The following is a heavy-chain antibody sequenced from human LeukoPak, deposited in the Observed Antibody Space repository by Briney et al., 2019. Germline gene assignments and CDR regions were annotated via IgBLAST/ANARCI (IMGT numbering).Heavy chain of an antibody. V-gene: IGHV3-48*03. CDR2: ISSSGSTI. D-gene: IGHD4-17*01. Sequence: PGGSLRLSCAASGFTFSSYEMNWVRQAPGKGLEWVSYISSSGSTIYYADSVKGRFTISRDSAKNSLYLQMNSLRAEDTAVYYCAREENDYGDYVTFDIWGQGTMVTVSS. CDR1: GFTFSSYE. CDR3: AREENDYGDYVTFDI. J-gene: IGHJ3*02.